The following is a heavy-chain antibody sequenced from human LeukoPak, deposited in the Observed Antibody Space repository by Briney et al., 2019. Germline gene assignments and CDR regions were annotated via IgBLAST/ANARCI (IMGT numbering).Heavy chain of an antibody. Sequence: SETLSLTCTVSGGSISSGDYYLSWIRQPPGKGLEWIGYIYYSGSTYYNPSLKSRVTISVDTSKNQFSLKLSSVTAADTAVYYCARGVDTAMVTFFDYWGQGTLVTVSS. CDR1: GGSISSGDYY. J-gene: IGHJ4*02. CDR3: ARGVDTAMVTFFDY. D-gene: IGHD5-18*01. CDR2: IYYSGST. V-gene: IGHV4-30-4*08.